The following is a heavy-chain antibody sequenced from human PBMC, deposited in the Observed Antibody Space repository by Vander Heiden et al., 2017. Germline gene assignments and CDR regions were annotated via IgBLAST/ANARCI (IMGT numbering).Heavy chain of an antibody. CDR3: AKDPRSAGAGTFYYFDY. Sequence: EVQLVESGGGLVQPGRSLRLSCAASGFTFDDYAMHWVRQAPGKGLEWVSGISWNSGSIGYADSVKGRVTISRDNAKNSLYLQMNSLRAEDTALYYCAKDPRSAGAGTFYYFDYWGQGTLVTVSS. J-gene: IGHJ4*02. D-gene: IGHD6-19*01. CDR2: ISWNSGSI. V-gene: IGHV3-9*01. CDR1: GFTFDDYA.